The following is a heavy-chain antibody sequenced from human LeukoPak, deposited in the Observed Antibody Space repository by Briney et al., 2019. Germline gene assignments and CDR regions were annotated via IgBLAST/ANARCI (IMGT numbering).Heavy chain of an antibody. V-gene: IGHV4-61*02. J-gene: IGHJ4*02. Sequence: SETLSLTCTVSGGSISSASYYWSWIRQPAGKGLEWIGRIYISGSTNYNPSLKSRVTISVDTSKNQFSLRLSSVTAADTAVYYCAREREGPYGYLDYWGQGTLVTVSS. CDR3: AREREGPYGYLDY. CDR1: GGSISSASYY. D-gene: IGHD4-17*01. CDR2: IYISGST.